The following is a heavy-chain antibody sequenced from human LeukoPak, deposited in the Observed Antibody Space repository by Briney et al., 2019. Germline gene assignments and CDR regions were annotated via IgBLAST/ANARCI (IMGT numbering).Heavy chain of an antibody. CDR3: AKDYSNPYYYYYYVDV. J-gene: IGHJ6*03. CDR2: IRYDGSNK. CDR1: GFTFSSYG. V-gene: IGHV3-30*02. D-gene: IGHD4-11*01. Sequence: GGSLRLSCAASGFTFSSYGMHWVRQAPGKGLEWVAFIRYDGSNKYYADSVKGRFTISRDNSKNTLYLQMNSLRAEDTAVYYCAKDYSNPYYYYYYVDVWGKGTTVTVSS.